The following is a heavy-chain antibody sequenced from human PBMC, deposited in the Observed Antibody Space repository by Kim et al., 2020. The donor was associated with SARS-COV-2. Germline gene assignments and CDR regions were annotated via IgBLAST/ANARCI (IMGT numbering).Heavy chain of an antibody. J-gene: IGHJ4*02. V-gene: IGHV5-10-1*01. CDR3: AREKYHILTGYYSGFDY. CDR1: GYSFTTYW. Sequence: GESLKISCKASGYSFTTYWISWVRQMPRKGLEWMGRIDSSDSYTNYSPSFQGHVTVSADKSISTAYLQWSSLKASDTAMYYCAREKYHILTGYYSGFDYWGQGTLVTVSS. D-gene: IGHD3-9*01. CDR2: IDSSDSYT.